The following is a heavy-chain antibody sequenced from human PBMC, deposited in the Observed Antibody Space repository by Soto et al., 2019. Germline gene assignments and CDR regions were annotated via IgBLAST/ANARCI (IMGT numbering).Heavy chain of an antibody. CDR3: ARMRGLGEISPYLDY. CDR2: IYYSGRT. V-gene: IGHV4-59*01. D-gene: IGHD3-16*01. CDR1: GGSISDYQ. J-gene: IGHJ4*02. Sequence: QVQLQESGPGLVKPSEALSLTCSISGGSISDYQWNWIRQPPGKGLEWIGYIYYSGRTNYNPSLKSRLTISLDTSTRQFFLRLRSVTAADTAVYYCARMRGLGEISPYLDYWGQGALVTVSS.